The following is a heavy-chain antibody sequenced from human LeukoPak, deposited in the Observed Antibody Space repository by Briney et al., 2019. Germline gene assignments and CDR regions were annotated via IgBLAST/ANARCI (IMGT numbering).Heavy chain of an antibody. CDR2: ISYSGAT. CDR1: GGTVTSSTYF. Sequence: SSETLSLTRTLSGGTVTSSTYFWGWIRQPPGKGLEWIGSISYSGATYYNPSLKSRVSMSVHTSKNQFSLKLSSVTAADTAVYYCARDGFYYHYYMDVWGEGTTVTVSS. V-gene: IGHV4-39*07. CDR3: ARDGFYYHYYMDV. D-gene: IGHD1-14*01. J-gene: IGHJ6*03.